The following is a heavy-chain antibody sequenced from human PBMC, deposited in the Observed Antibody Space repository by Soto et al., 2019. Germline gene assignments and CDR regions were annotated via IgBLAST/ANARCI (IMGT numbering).Heavy chain of an antibody. CDR2: LYSNRDT. V-gene: IGHV4-39*01. CDR3: ARHPGYCRRPRCNRHYPLAV. D-gene: IGHD2-15*01. CDR1: GGSISSKSYS. Sequence: TETLSLTCSVSGGSISSKSYSWGWIRQPPGKGLEWIGTLYSNRDTYYNPSLKSRVTISADTSQNQFSLDLTSVTATDTAVYFCARHPGYCRRPRCNRHYPLAVFVQAPTVT. J-gene: IGHJ6*02.